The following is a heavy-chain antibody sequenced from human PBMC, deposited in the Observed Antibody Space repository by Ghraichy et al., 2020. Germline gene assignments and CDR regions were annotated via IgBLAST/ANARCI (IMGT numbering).Heavy chain of an antibody. CDR1: GYSISSGYY. CDR3: ARRGSNWYVAY. Sequence: SETLSLTCTVSGYSISSGYYWGWIRQPPGKGLEWIGTIYHSGSTYYNPSLKSRVTISVDTSKNQFSLKLTSVTAADTAVYYCARRGSNWYVAYWGQGILVTVSS. CDR2: IYHSGST. J-gene: IGHJ4*02. V-gene: IGHV4-38-2*02. D-gene: IGHD6-13*01.